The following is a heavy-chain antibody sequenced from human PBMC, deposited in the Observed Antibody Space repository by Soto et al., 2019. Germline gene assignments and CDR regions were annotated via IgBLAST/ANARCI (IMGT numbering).Heavy chain of an antibody. Sequence: QVHLVQSGAEVKEPGASVKVSCKASGYTFRNYAITWVRQAPGQGLEWMGWINTYKGDTNYAHKFQGRVTMTTDTSTSTAYMELRSLRSADTAIYYCARDAAFWSGRNLNLFDSWGQGTLVTVSS. CDR2: INTYKGDT. CDR1: GYTFRNYA. CDR3: ARDAAFWSGRNLNLFDS. V-gene: IGHV1-18*04. J-gene: IGHJ5*01. D-gene: IGHD3-3*01.